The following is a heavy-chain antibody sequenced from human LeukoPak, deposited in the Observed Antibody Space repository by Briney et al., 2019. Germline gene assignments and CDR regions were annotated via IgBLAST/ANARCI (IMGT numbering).Heavy chain of an antibody. CDR1: GGTFSSYA. J-gene: IGHJ4*02. D-gene: IGHD4-23*01. CDR3: ARSPGGNARTWLDY. CDR2: IIPIFGTA. Sequence: SVTVSCKASGGTFSSYAISWVRQAPGQGLEWMGGIIPIFGTANYAQKFQGRVTITTDESTSTAYMELSSLRSEDTAVYYCARSPGGNARTWLDYWGQGTLVTVSS. V-gene: IGHV1-69*05.